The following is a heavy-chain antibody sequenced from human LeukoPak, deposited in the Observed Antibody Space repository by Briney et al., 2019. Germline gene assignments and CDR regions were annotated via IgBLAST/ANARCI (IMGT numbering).Heavy chain of an antibody. Sequence: SVKVSCKASGGTFSSYAINWVRQAPGQGLEWMGRIIPIFGTANYAQKFQGRVTITTDESTSTAYMELSSLRSEDTAVYYCARAYYYDSSGWSFDYWGQGTLVTVSS. CDR1: GGTFSSYA. J-gene: IGHJ4*02. V-gene: IGHV1-69*05. CDR2: IIPIFGTA. CDR3: ARAYYYDSSGWSFDY. D-gene: IGHD3-22*01.